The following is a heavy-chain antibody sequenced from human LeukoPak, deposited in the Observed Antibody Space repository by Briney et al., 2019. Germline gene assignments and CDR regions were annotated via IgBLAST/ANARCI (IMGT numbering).Heavy chain of an antibody. D-gene: IGHD4-23*01. CDR2: VYTDGITT. CDR1: GFTFSNYY. J-gene: IGHJ4*02. V-gene: IGHV3-74*01. Sequence: GGSLRLSCAASGFTFSNYYMHWVRQAPGEGPVWVSRVYTDGITTNYADSVKGRFTISRDNAQNALYLQMHSLRAEDTAVYYCARGLYGDPVGFDFWGQGTLVTVSS. CDR3: ARGLYGDPVGFDF.